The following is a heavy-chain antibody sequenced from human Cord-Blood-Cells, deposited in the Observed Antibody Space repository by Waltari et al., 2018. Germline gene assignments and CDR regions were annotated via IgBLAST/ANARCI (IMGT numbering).Heavy chain of an antibody. Sequence: QVQLVQSGAEVKKPGASVKVSCKASGYTFTGYYMHWVRQAPGHGFGWMGRTNPRRGGQTYAQKLQGRVTMTRDTSISTAYMELSRLRSDDTAVYYCAGIVVVTADAFDIWGQGTMVTVSS. J-gene: IGHJ3*02. V-gene: IGHV1-2*06. CDR1: GYTFTGYY. CDR3: AGIVVVTADAFDI. CDR2: TNPRRGGQ. D-gene: IGHD2-21*02.